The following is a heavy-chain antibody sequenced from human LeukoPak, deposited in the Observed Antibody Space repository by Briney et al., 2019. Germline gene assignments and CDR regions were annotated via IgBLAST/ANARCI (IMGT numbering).Heavy chain of an antibody. D-gene: IGHD3-3*01. Sequence: PGRSLRLSCAASGFTFSNAWMSWVRQAPGKGLEWVGRIKSKTDGWTTDYAAPVKARFTTSRDDSKNTLYLQMNSLKTEDTAVYYCTSQTTDFWSGYYTGRGVDYWGQGTLVTVSS. CDR3: TSQTTDFWSGYYTGRGVDY. CDR1: GFTFSNAW. CDR2: IKSKTDGWTT. V-gene: IGHV3-15*01. J-gene: IGHJ4*02.